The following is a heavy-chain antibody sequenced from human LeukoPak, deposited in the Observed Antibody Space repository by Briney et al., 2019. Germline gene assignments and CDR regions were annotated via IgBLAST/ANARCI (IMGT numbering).Heavy chain of an antibody. CDR3: ARDRTLRAPTEYDSSGSDY. Sequence: GASVKVSCKASGYTFTSYGISWVRQAPGQGLEWMGWISAYNGNTNYAQKLQGRVTMTTDTSTSTAYMELRSLRSDDTAVYYCARDRTLRAPTEYDSSGSDYWGQGTLVTVSS. CDR1: GYTFTSYG. V-gene: IGHV1-18*01. D-gene: IGHD3-22*01. J-gene: IGHJ4*02. CDR2: ISAYNGNT.